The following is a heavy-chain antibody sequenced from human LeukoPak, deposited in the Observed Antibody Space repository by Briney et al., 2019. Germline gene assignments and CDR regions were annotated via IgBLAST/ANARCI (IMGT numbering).Heavy chain of an antibody. Sequence: PGGSLRLSCAASGFTVSSNYMSWVRQAPGKGLEWGSVIYSGGSTYYADSVKGRFTISRDNSKNTLYLQMNSLRAEDTAVYYCARDPGYSYGSYYGMDVWGQGTTVTVSS. J-gene: IGHJ6*02. CDR1: GFTVSSNY. CDR2: IYSGGST. V-gene: IGHV3-66*02. D-gene: IGHD5-18*01. CDR3: ARDPGYSYGSYYGMDV.